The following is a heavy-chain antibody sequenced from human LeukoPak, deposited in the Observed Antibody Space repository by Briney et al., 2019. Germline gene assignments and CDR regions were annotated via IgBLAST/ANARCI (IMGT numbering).Heavy chain of an antibody. J-gene: IGHJ4*02. CDR1: GYTFTSYG. D-gene: IGHD5-18*01. CDR3: ARETSRGYSYGYLGY. CDR2: ISAYNGNT. Sequence: ASVKVSCKASGYTFTSYGISWVRQAPGQGLEWMGWISAYNGNTNYAQKLQGRVTMTTDTSTSTAYMELRSLRAEDTAVYYCARETSRGYSYGYLGYWGQGTLVTVSS. V-gene: IGHV1-18*01.